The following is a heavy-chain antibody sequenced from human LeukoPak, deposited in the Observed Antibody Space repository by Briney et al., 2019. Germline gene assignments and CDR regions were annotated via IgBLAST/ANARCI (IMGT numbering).Heavy chain of an antibody. D-gene: IGHD2-2*01. CDR1: GYTFTSYG. Sequence: GASVKVSCKASGYTFTSYGISWVRQAPGQGLEWMGWISAYNGNTNYAQKLQGRVTVTTDTSTSTAYMELRSLRSDDTAVYYCARPVVGSTSQYNWFDPWGQGTLVTVSS. V-gene: IGHV1-18*01. CDR3: ARPVVGSTSQYNWFDP. CDR2: ISAYNGNT. J-gene: IGHJ5*02.